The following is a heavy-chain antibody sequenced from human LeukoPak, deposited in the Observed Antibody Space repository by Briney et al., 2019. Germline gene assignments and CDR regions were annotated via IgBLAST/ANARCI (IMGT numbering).Heavy chain of an antibody. CDR2: ISYDGSNK. CDR1: GFTFSSYG. CDR3: AKDNRGNYFDY. V-gene: IGHV3-30*18. J-gene: IGHJ4*02. D-gene: IGHD2/OR15-2a*01. Sequence: GGSLRLSCAASGFTFSSYGMHWVRQAPGKGLEWVAVISYDGSNKYYADSVKGRFTISRDNYKNTLYLQMNSLRAEDTAVYYCAKDNRGNYFDYWGQGTLVTVSS.